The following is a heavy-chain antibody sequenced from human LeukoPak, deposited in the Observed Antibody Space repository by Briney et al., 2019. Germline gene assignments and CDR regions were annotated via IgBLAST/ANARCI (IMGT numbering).Heavy chain of an antibody. CDR3: ARDGSGYSGSYSPSY. D-gene: IGHD1-26*01. J-gene: IGHJ4*02. Sequence: ASVKVSCKASGYTFTSYGISWVRQAPGQGLEWMGWISAYNGNTNYAQKLQGRVTMTTDTSTSTAYMELRSLRSDDTAVYYCARDGSGYSGSYSPSYWGQGTLVTVSS. CDR2: ISAYNGNT. V-gene: IGHV1-18*01. CDR1: GYTFTSYG.